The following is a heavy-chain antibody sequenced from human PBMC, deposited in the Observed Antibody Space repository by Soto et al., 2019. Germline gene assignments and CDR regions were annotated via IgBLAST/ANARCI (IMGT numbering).Heavy chain of an antibody. CDR1: GGSINSSGYF. Sequence: SETLSLTCSVSGGSINSSGYFWGWVRQPPGKGLEWIGSIYYSGSTYYNPSLRSRVTISVDTSKNQFSLKLSSVTAADTAVFYCARHYSSGSRNWFDPWGQGTLVTVSS. CDR2: IYYSGST. D-gene: IGHD6-19*01. V-gene: IGHV4-39*01. J-gene: IGHJ5*02. CDR3: ARHYSSGSRNWFDP.